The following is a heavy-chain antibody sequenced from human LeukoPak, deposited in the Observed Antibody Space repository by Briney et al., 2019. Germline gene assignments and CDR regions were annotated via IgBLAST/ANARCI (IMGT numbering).Heavy chain of an antibody. Sequence: ASVAVSCKASGFTFTSSAVQWVRQARGQRLEWIGWIVVGSGNTNYAQKFQERVTITRDMSTSTAYMELSSLRSEDTAVYYCAADLRKWELRNFDYWGQGTLVTVSS. CDR2: IVVGSGNT. J-gene: IGHJ4*02. D-gene: IGHD1-26*01. V-gene: IGHV1-58*01. CDR1: GFTFTSSA. CDR3: AADLRKWELRNFDY.